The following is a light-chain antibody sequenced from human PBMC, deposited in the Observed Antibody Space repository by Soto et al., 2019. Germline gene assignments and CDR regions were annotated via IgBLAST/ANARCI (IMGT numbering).Light chain of an antibody. V-gene: IGKV3-20*01. CDR3: QQYGSSRTWT. J-gene: IGKJ1*01. CDR2: DAS. CDR1: QSVSTNY. Sequence: PGERATLSCRASQSVSTNYVAWYQKKPGQAPRLLIFDASNRATGIPDRFSGSGSGTDFTLTISRLEPEDFAVYYCQQYGSSRTWTFGQGTKVDIK.